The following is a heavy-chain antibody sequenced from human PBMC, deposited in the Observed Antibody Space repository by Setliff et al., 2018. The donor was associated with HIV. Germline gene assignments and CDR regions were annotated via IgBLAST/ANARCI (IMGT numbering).Heavy chain of an antibody. CDR2: MSYSGST. Sequence: SETLSLTCTVSGGSITSHYWSWIRQPPGKGLEWIGYMSYSGSTNYNPSLKSRVTISVDTSKNQFSLKVSSVTAADTAVYYCAREGRHYSSGWTFDYWGPFYFDSGGHREGAFDIRGQGTMVTVSS. CDR1: GGSITSHY. V-gene: IGHV4-59*11. CDR3: AREGRHYSSGWTFDYWGPFYFDSGGHREGAFDI. J-gene: IGHJ3*02. D-gene: IGHD3-22*01.